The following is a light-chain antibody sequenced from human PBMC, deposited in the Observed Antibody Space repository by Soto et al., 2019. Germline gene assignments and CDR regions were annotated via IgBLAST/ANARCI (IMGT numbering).Light chain of an antibody. CDR3: QQYNSSPPMYT. CDR2: GAS. J-gene: IGKJ2*01. Sequence: VLTQSPVTLSLSPGDRATLSCRTSQSITSSYLAWYQQRPGQAPRLLIYGASSRATGIPDRFSGSGSGTDFTLNISRLEPEDFAVYYCQQYNSSPPMYTFGQGTKREIK. CDR1: QSITSSY. V-gene: IGKV3-20*01.